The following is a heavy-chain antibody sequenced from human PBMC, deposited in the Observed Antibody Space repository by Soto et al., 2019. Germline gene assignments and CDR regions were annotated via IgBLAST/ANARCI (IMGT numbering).Heavy chain of an antibody. V-gene: IGHV1-18*01. CDR2: ISTYNGNT. Sequence: QVQLVQSGAEVKKPGASVKVSCKVSGYSFITYGVSWVRQAPGQGLDWMGWISTYNGNTKYAERLQGRVTMTTDTTTSTAYMELRSLRSDDTAVYYCARGPTDYHDNSGYYFLDYWGQGTLVTVSS. D-gene: IGHD3-22*01. J-gene: IGHJ4*02. CDR1: GYSFITYG. CDR3: ARGPTDYHDNSGYYFLDY.